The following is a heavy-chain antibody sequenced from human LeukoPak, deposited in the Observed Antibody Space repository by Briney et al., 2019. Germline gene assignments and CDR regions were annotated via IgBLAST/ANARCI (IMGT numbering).Heavy chain of an antibody. CDR2: ISANNGDT. J-gene: IGHJ4*02. CDR3: ARDWPTVIADY. V-gene: IGHV1-18*01. CDR1: GYTFTSYG. Sequence: SVKVSCKASGYTFTSYGISWVRQAPGQGLEWMGWISANNGDTNYAQRMQGRLTMTTDTSTSTAYMELRSLSSDDTAIYYCARDWPTVIADYWGQGTLVTVSS. D-gene: IGHD4-11*01.